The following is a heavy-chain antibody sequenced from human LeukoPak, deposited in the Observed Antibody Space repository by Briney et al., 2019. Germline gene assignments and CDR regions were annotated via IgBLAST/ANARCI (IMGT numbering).Heavy chain of an antibody. V-gene: IGHV3-23*01. CDR3: AKPRCSSTSCSLGYFDY. D-gene: IGHD2-2*01. Sequence: GASLRLSCAVSGITFSSYAMSWVRQAPGKGLEWVSAISGTGGSGSTYYADSVKGRFTISRDNSKNTLYLQMNSLRAEDTAVYYCAKPRCSSTSCSLGYFDYWGQGALVTVSS. J-gene: IGHJ4*02. CDR2: ISGTGGSGST. CDR1: GITFSSYA.